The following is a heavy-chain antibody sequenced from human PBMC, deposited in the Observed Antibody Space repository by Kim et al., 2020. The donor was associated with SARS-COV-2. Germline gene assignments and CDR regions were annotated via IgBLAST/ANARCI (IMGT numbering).Heavy chain of an antibody. D-gene: IGHD3-16*02. CDR3: AIDREYRFDL. Sequence: ASVKVSCKTSGYTFTTYGLSWVRQAPGQGLEWMGWISTDSGYTKYAQKFQDRVTLTKDTSTSTAYMELRSLTSDDTAVYFCAIDREYRFDLWGQGTLVTVSS. J-gene: IGHJ4*02. CDR1: GYTFTTYG. V-gene: IGHV1-18*01. CDR2: ISTDSGYT.